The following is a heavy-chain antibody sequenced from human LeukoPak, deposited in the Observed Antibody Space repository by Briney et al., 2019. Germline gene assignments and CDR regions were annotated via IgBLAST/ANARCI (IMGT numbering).Heavy chain of an antibody. CDR2: ISGSGGST. Sequence: GGSLRLSCAASGFTFSSYAMSWVRQAPGNGLEWVSTISGSGGSTYHADSVKGRFTISRDNSKNTLYLQMNSLRAEDTAVYYCAKGPYYYDSSAYHYGAFDIWGQGTMVTVSS. CDR1: GFTFSSYA. CDR3: AKGPYYYDSSAYHYGAFDI. D-gene: IGHD3-22*01. V-gene: IGHV3-23*01. J-gene: IGHJ3*02.